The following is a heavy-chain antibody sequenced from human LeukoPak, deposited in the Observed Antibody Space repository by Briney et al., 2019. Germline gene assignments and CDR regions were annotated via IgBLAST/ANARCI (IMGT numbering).Heavy chain of an antibody. CDR1: GGSISTFY. CDR3: ARHPFSDGFDI. J-gene: IGHJ3*02. V-gene: IGHV4-59*08. CDR2: IFHTGNN. Sequence: SETLSLTCTISGGSISTFYWSWLRQPPGKGLEWIAYIFHTGNNNYNPSLKGRVTISVTTTNNQFSLQVNSVTAADTAMYYCARHPFSDGFDIWGQGTMVTVSS.